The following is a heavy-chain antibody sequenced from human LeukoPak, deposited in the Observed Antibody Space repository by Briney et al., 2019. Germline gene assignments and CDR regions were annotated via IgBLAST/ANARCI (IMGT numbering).Heavy chain of an antibody. CDR2: IYYSGST. D-gene: IGHD1-14*01. V-gene: IGHV4-59*01. CDR3: ARAPITVDYYYYYMDV. CDR1: GGSISSYY. Sequence: SETLSLTCTVSGGSISSYYWSWIRQPPGKGLEWIGYIYYSGSTNYNPSLKSRVTISVDTSKNQFSLKLSSVTAADTAVYYCARAPITVDYYYYYMDVWGKGTTVTVS. J-gene: IGHJ6*03.